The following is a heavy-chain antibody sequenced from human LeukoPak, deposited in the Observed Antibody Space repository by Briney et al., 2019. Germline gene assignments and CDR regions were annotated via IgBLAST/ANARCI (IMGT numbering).Heavy chain of an antibody. CDR2: INPNSGGT. J-gene: IGHJ4*02. CDR3: ARAAGITIFGVVTHFDY. V-gene: IGHV1-2*02. CDR1: GYTFTGYY. D-gene: IGHD3-3*01. Sequence: ASVKVSCKASGYTFTGYYMHWVRQAPGQGLEWMGWINPNSGGTNYAQKFQGGVTMTRDTSISTAYMELSRLRSDDTAVYYCARAAGITIFGVVTHFDYWGQGTLVTVSS.